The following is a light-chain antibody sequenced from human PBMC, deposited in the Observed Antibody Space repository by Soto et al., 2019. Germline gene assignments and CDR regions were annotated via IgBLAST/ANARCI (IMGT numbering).Light chain of an antibody. Sequence: DIVMTQSPDSLAVSLGERATINCKSSQSVLHSSNNKNYLAWYQQKAGQPPKLLIYWASTRESGVPDRFSGSGSGTDFTLTISSLQAEDVAVYYCQQYYSTPVTFGGGTKVEIK. CDR2: WAS. J-gene: IGKJ4*01. V-gene: IGKV4-1*01. CDR1: QSVLHSSNNKNY. CDR3: QQYYSTPVT.